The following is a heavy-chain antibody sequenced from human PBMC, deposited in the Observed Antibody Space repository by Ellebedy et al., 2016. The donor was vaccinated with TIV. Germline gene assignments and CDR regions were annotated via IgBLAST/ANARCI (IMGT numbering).Heavy chain of an antibody. CDR3: ARRGSYGDYAVQVNSWFDT. CDR1: GFSFRSYW. V-gene: IGHV3-7*01. Sequence: PGGSLRLSCAASGFSFRSYWMSWVRQAPGKGLEWVANMYQDGSGRSYVDSVKGRFTISRENANNLLFLQMNRLRAEETAVYYCARRGSYGDYAVQVNSWFDTWGQGTLVTVSS. CDR2: MYQDGSGR. D-gene: IGHD4-17*01. J-gene: IGHJ5*02.